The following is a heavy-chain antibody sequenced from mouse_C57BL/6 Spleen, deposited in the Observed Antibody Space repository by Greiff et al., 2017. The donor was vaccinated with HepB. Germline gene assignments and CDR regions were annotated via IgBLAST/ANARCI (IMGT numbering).Heavy chain of an antibody. D-gene: IGHD1-1*01. CDR1: GFTFSSYA. CDR3: ARDHGSSYGDY. Sequence: EVMLVESGGGLVKPGGSLKLSCAASGFTFSSYAMSWVRQTPEKRLEWVATISDGGSYTYYPDNVKGRFTISRDNAKNNLYLQMSHQKSEDTAMYYCARDHGSSYGDYWGQGTTLTVSS. CDR2: ISDGGSYT. V-gene: IGHV5-4*01. J-gene: IGHJ2*01.